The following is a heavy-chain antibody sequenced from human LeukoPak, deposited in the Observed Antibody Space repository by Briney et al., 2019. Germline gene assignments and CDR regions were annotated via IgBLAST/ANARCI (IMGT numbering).Heavy chain of an antibody. D-gene: IGHD3-16*02. CDR1: GGSFSGYY. J-gene: IGHJ4*02. CDR2: INHSGST. CDR3: ARGGVHDYVWGSYRPRFDY. V-gene: IGHV4-34*01. Sequence: SETLSLTCAVYGGSFSGYYWSWIRQPPGKGLEWIGEINHSGSTNYNPSLKSRVTISVDTSKNQFSLKLSSVTAADTAVYYYARGGVHDYVWGSYRPRFDYWGQGTLVTVSS.